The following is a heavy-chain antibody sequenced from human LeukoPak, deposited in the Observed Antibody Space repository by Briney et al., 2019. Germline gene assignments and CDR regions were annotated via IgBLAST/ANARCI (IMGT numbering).Heavy chain of an antibody. V-gene: IGHV1-18*01. CDR3: ARTPLDCKNGVCYDY. CDR1: DYTFTNYG. CDR2: ISAYNGKT. J-gene: IGHJ4*02. Sequence: GASVKVSCKASDYTFTNYGISWVRQAPGQGLEWMGWISAYNGKTYYAQNFQGRVTVTTDTSTSTAYMDLRSLRYDDTAVYYCARTPLDCKNGVCYDYWGQGPTVPVPS. D-gene: IGHD2-8*01.